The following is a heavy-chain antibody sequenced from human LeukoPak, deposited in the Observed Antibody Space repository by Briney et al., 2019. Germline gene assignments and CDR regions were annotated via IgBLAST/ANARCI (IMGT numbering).Heavy chain of an antibody. J-gene: IGHJ4*02. V-gene: IGHV3-7*01. Sequence: PGGSLRLSCAASGFTFSDYWMSWVRQAPGKGLEWVANIKQEGSEKYYVDSVKGRFTISRDNAKNSLYLQMNSQRAEDTAVYYCARDRLDFWGQGTLVTVSS. CDR3: ARDRLDF. CDR2: IKQEGSEK. CDR1: GFTFSDYW.